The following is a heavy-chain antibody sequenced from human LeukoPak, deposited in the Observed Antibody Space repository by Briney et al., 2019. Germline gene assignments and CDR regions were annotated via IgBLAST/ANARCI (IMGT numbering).Heavy chain of an antibody. D-gene: IGHD6-13*01. CDR3: ARDRAAAGSSY. CDR1: GGSFSGYY. J-gene: IGHJ4*02. Sequence: SETLSLTCAVYGGSFSGYYWSWIRQPPGKGLEWIGEINHSGSTNYNPSLKSRVTISVDTSKNQFSLKLSSVTAADTAVYYCARDRAAAGSSYWGQGTLVTVSS. V-gene: IGHV4-34*01. CDR2: INHSGST.